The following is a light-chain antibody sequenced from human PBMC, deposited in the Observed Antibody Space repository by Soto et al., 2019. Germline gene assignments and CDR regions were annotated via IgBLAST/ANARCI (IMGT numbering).Light chain of an antibody. CDR1: QSLSSW. Sequence: DIQMTQSPSTLSASVGGTVTITRRASQSLSSWLAWYQQKPGSLPRLLIYRASTLESGVPSRFSGSGSGTEFTLTISSLQPDDFATYYCHQYDTYLWTFGQGTKVDIK. J-gene: IGKJ1*01. V-gene: IGKV1-5*03. CDR3: HQYDTYLWT. CDR2: RAS.